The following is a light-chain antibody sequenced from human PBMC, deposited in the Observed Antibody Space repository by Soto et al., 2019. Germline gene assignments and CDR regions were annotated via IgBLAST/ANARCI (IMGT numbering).Light chain of an antibody. CDR1: QSISIW. CDR2: KAS. CDR3: QQYYSYWT. V-gene: IGKV1-5*03. J-gene: IGKJ1*01. Sequence: DLKMTKSPSTLSASVGARVTITCRASQSISIWLAWYQQKPGKAPKILIYKASSLESGVPSRFSGSGSGTEFTLPISSLQPDDFATYDCQQYYSYWTFGQGTKVDI.